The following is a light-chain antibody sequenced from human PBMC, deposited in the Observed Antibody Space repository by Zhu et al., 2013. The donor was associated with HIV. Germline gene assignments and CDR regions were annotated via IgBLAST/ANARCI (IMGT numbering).Light chain of an antibody. CDR3: QSYDATIWI. CDR2: EDN. V-gene: IGLV6-57*01. CDR1: SGSIDTNY. J-gene: IGLJ3*02. Sequence: NFMLTQPHSVSESPGKTITISCTRSSGSIDTNYVQWYQQRPGSSPTPVIYEDNQRPSGVPDRFSGSIDSSSNSASLTISGLRTEDEADYYCQSYDATIWIFGGGTKLTVL.